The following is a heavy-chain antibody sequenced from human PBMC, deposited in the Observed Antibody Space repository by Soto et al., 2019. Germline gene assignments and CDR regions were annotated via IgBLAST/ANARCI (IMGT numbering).Heavy chain of an antibody. CDR2: IYPGDSDT. CDR1: GYGFTSYW. Sequence: GESLKISCKGSGYGFTSYWIGWVRQMPGKGLEWMGIIYPGDSDTRYSPSFQGQVTISADKSISTAYLQWSSLKASDTAMYYCARTSAGGKYYYGMDVWGQGTTVTVSS. V-gene: IGHV5-51*01. J-gene: IGHJ6*02. D-gene: IGHD6-13*01. CDR3: ARTSAGGKYYYGMDV.